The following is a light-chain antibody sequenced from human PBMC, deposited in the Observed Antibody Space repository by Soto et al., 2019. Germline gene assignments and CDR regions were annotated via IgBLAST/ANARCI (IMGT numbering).Light chain of an antibody. V-gene: IGKV1-9*01. CDR2: AAS. Sequence: DIQLTQSPSFLSASVGDRVTITCRASQCISTFLAWYQQRPGKAPKLLIYAASTLQSGVPSRFSGSGSGTEFTLTIRSLQPEDFATSYCQQVISYPPGFGPGTKVDIK. CDR3: QQVISYPPG. J-gene: IGKJ3*01. CDR1: QCISTF.